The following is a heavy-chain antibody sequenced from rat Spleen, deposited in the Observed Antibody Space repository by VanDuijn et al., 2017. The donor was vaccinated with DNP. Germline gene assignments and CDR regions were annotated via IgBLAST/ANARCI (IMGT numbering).Heavy chain of an antibody. CDR1: GFSLTSYG. Sequence: QVQMKETGPGLVQTTQTLSVTCTVSGFSLTSYGVHWVRQAPGKGLEWMGVIWNFGGTRYHSTLTSRLTITKDTSKSQVFLKMNSVQTEDTAMYFCARALATVAPTGAMDAWGQGTSVTVSS. V-gene: IGHV2-77*01. D-gene: IGHD3-1*01. J-gene: IGHJ4*01. CDR2: IWNFGGT. CDR3: ARALATVAPTGAMDA.